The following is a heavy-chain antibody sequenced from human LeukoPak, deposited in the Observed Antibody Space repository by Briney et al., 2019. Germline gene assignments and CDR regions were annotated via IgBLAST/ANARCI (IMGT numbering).Heavy chain of an antibody. CDR3: ARDAEMNYDSYAFDI. V-gene: IGHV3-33*08. J-gene: IGHJ3*02. CDR2: IWYDGSNK. D-gene: IGHD3-22*01. CDR1: GFTFSSYG. Sequence: QPGGSLRLSCAASGFTFSSYGMHWVRQAPGKGLEWVAVIWYDGSNKYYADSVKGRFTISRDNSKNTLYLQMNSLRAEDTAVYYCARDAEMNYDSYAFDIWGQGTMVTVSS.